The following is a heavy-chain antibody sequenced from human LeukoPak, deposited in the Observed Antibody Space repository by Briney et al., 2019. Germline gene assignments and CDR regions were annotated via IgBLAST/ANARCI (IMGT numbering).Heavy chain of an antibody. CDR2: ISSSSSTI. V-gene: IGHV3-48*01. CDR3: ARSRAGSYFDY. D-gene: IGHD1-26*01. J-gene: IGHJ4*02. Sequence: GSLRLSCAASGFTFSSYSMNWVRQAPGKGLEWVSYISSSSSTIYYADSVKGRFTISRDNAKNSLYLQMNSLRAEDTAVYYCARSRAGSYFDYWGQGTLVTVSS. CDR1: GFTFSSYS.